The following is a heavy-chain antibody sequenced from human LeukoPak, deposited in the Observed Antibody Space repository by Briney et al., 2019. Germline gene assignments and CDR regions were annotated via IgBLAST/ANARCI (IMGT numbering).Heavy chain of an antibody. V-gene: IGHV3-7*01. CDR1: GFTFSSYW. CDR2: IKQDGSEK. D-gene: IGHD4-17*01. J-gene: IGHJ4*02. Sequence: GGSLRLSCAASGFTFSSYWMSWVRQAPGKGLEWVANIKQDGSEKYYVDSVKGRFTISRDNAKNSLYLQMNSLRAEDTAVYYCARGSGLHYGDYPFDHWGQGTLVTVSS. CDR3: ARGSGLHYGDYPFDH.